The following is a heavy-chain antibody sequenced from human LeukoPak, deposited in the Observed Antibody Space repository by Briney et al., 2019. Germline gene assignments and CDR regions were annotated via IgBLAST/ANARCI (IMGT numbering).Heavy chain of an antibody. CDR2: VYYTGTT. CDR1: GGSVSSSSDS. V-gene: IGHV4-39*07. CDR3: ARDGPQSLEWLFLDY. Sequence: SETLSLTCTVSGGSVSSSSDSWGWVRQPPGKGLEWVGSVYYTGTTQYDPSLKSRVTISVDTSKNQFSLKLSSVTAADTAVYYCARDGPQSLEWLFLDYWGQGTLVTVSS. D-gene: IGHD3-3*01. J-gene: IGHJ4*02.